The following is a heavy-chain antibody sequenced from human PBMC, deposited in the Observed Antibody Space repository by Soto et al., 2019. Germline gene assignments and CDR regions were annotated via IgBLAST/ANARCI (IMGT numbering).Heavy chain of an antibody. CDR3: ATDFASAYSSSSVPWGMDV. CDR2: IRYDGSNK. J-gene: IGHJ6*02. V-gene: IGHV3-33*01. D-gene: IGHD6-6*01. CDR1: GFTFSSYG. Sequence: QVQLVESGGGVVQPGRSLRLSCAASGFTFSSYGMHWVRQAPGKGLEWVAVIRYDGSNKYYADSVKGRFTISRDNSKNKLYRQMNSLRAEDTAVYYCATDFASAYSSSSVPWGMDVWGQGTTVTVSS.